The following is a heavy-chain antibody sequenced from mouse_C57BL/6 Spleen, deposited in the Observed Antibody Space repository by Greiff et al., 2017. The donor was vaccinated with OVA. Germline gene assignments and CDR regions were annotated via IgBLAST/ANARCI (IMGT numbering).Heavy chain of an antibody. D-gene: IGHD1-1*01. CDR3: ARDEFKSSPIDV. V-gene: IGHV1-81*01. Sequence: LVESGAELVRPGASVKLSCKASGYTFTSYGISWVKQRPGQGLEWIGEIYPRSGNTYYNEKFKGKATLTADKSSSTAYMELRSLTSEDSAVYFCARDEFKSSPIDVWGKGTTVTVSS. CDR2: IYPRSGNT. CDR1: GYTFTSYG. J-gene: IGHJ1*03.